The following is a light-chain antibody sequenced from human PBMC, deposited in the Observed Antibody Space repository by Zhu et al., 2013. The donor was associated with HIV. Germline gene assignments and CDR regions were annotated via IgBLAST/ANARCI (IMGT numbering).Light chain of an antibody. CDR3: QQFNTYPFT. J-gene: IGKJ3*01. V-gene: IGKV3-20*01. Sequence: DIVLTQSPGTLSLSPGERATLSCRASQSVSSNYFAWYQQKPGQAPRLLIYGVSSRATGIPDRFSGSGSGTEFTLTISSLHPDDFATYYCQQFNTYPFTFGPGTKVDI. CDR2: GVS. CDR1: QSVSSNY.